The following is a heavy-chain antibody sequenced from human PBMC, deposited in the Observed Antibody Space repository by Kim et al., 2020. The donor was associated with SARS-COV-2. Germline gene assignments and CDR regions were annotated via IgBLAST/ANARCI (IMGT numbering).Heavy chain of an antibody. V-gene: IGHV3-48*02. CDR3: ARDWDYSFDY. D-gene: IGHD3-10*01. Sequence: TIYYADSVKGRFTISRDNAKNSLYLQMNSLRDEDTAVYYCARDWDYSFDYWGQGTLVTVSS. J-gene: IGHJ4*02. CDR2: TI.